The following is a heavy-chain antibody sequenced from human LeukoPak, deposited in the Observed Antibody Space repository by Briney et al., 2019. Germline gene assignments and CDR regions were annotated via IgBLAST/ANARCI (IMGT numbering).Heavy chain of an antibody. D-gene: IGHD6-19*01. Sequence: GGSLRLSCAASGFTFSSYAMGWVRQAPGKGLEWVSAISGSGGSTYYADSVKGRFTISRDNSKNTLYLQMNSLRAEDTAVYYCAKLLSGWYYFDYWGQGTLVTVSS. V-gene: IGHV3-23*01. CDR1: GFTFSSYA. CDR2: ISGSGGST. CDR3: AKLLSGWYYFDY. J-gene: IGHJ4*02.